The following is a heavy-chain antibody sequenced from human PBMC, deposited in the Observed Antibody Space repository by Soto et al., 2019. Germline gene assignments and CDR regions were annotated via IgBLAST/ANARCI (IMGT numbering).Heavy chain of an antibody. Sequence: ASVKVSCKASGYTFTSYGISWVRQAPGQGLEWMGWISAYNGNTNYAQKLQGRVTMTTDTSTSTAYMELRSLRSDDTAVYYCAREYIGWYSSSWYRTAAPLGNWGQGTLVTVSS. CDR3: AREYIGWYSSSWYRTAAPLGN. V-gene: IGHV1-18*01. CDR2: ISAYNGNT. CDR1: GYTFTSYG. D-gene: IGHD6-13*01. J-gene: IGHJ4*02.